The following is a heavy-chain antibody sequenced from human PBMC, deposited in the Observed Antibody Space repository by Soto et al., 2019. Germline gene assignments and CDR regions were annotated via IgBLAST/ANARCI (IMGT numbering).Heavy chain of an antibody. D-gene: IGHD1-26*01. Sequence: GGSLRLSCAASGFTFDDYAMHWVRQAPGKGLEWVSGISWNSGSIGYADSVKGRFTISRDNAKNTLYLQMNSLRAEDRVVFYCARGPDSGSYYVAVFDYWGQGTLVTVSS. CDR1: GFTFDDYA. CDR2: ISWNSGSI. J-gene: IGHJ4*02. V-gene: IGHV3-9*01. CDR3: ARGPDSGSYYVAVFDY.